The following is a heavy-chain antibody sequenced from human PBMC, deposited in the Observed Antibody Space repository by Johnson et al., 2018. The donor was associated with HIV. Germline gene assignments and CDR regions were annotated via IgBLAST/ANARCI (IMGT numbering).Heavy chain of an antibody. V-gene: IGHV3-15*01. CDR3: ARDFHGDAFDI. CDR1: GFTFSNAW. Sequence: VQLVESGGGLVKPGGSLRLSCAASGFTFSNAWMSWVRQAPGKGLEWVGRIKSKTDGGTTDYAAPVQGRFTISRDNSKNTLYLQMNSLRAEDTAVYYCARDFHGDAFDIWGQGTMVTVSS. CDR2: IKSKTDGGTT. J-gene: IGHJ3*02.